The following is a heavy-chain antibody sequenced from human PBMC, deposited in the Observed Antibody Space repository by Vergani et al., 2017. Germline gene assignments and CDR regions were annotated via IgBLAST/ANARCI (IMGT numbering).Heavy chain of an antibody. V-gene: IGHV4-59*01. D-gene: IGHD5-18*01. CDR3: ARSPPYSYDPLPLGY. CDR2: IYYSGST. Sequence: QVQLQESGPGLVKPSETLSLTCTVSGGSISSYYWSWIRQPPGKGLEWIGYIYYSGSTNYNPSLKSRVTIAVNTSKNQFSLKLRDVTAADTAVYYCARSPPYSYDPLPLGYWGQGTLVTVSS. CDR1: GGSISSYY. J-gene: IGHJ4*02.